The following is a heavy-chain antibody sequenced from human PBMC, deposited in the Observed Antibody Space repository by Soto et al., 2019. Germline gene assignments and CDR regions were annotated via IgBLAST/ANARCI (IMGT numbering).Heavy chain of an antibody. D-gene: IGHD3-3*01. V-gene: IGHV3-11*01. CDR2: ISSSGSTI. Sequence: PGGSLRLSCAASGFTFSDYYMSWIRQAPGKGLEWVSYISSSGSTIYYADSVKGRFTISRDNAKNSLYLQMNSLRAEDTAVYYCARVPDFGVVIPLGYYRMDVWGQGTTVTVSS. CDR1: GFTFSDYY. CDR3: ARVPDFGVVIPLGYYRMDV. J-gene: IGHJ6*02.